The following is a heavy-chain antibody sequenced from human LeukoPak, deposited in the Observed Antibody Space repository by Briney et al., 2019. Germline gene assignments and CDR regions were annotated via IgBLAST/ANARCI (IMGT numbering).Heavy chain of an antibody. CDR2: IYHSGST. CDR1: GGSISSSNW. D-gene: IGHD3-10*01. J-gene: IGHJ4*02. Sequence: SGTLSLTCAVSGGSISSSNWWSWVRQPPGKGLEWIGEIYHSGSTNYNPSLKSRVTISVDKSKNQFSLKLSSVTAADTAVYYCARGRSGGSGSYLDYWGPGNPGHRLL. CDR3: ARGRSGGSGSYLDY. V-gene: IGHV4-4*02.